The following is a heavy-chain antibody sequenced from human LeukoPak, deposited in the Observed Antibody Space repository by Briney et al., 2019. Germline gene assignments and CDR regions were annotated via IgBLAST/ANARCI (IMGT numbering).Heavy chain of an antibody. D-gene: IGHD2-2*01. J-gene: IGHJ5*02. CDR3: AKDYFVSVSRRGNWFDP. V-gene: IGHV3-23*01. Sequence: PGGSLRLSCAASGLNFSSYAMSWVRQAPGKGLEWVSGISGSGGSTDYADSVKGRFTISRDNSKNTLHLQMNSLRVEDTAVYYCAKDYFVSVSRRGNWFDPWGQGTLVTVSS. CDR2: ISGSGGST. CDR1: GLNFSSYA.